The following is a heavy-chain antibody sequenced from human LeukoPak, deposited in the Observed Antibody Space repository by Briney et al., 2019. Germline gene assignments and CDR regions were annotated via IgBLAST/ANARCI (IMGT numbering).Heavy chain of an antibody. CDR2: ISGSGGST. Sequence: GRSLRLSCAASGFTFSSYAMSWVRQAPGKGLEWVSAISGSGGSTYYADSVKGRFTISRDNSKNTLYLQMNSLRAEDTAVYYCAKDSLIWFGELLYLNAFQDWGQGTLVTVSS. D-gene: IGHD3-10*01. CDR3: AKDSLIWFGELLYLNAFQD. V-gene: IGHV3-23*01. J-gene: IGHJ1*01. CDR1: GFTFSSYA.